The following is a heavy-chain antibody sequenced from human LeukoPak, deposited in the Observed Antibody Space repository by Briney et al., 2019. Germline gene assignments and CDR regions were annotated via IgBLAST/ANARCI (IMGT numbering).Heavy chain of an antibody. CDR1: GFTFSGSA. V-gene: IGHV3-73*01. CDR3: TRHLYGGNSVDYMDV. Sequence: GGSLRLSCAASGFTFSGSAMHWVRQASGKGLEWVGRTRSKANNYATAYAASVKRSSTISRDVSKNTAYLQMNSLKTEDTAVYYCTRHLYGGNSVDYMDVWGKGTTVTVSS. D-gene: IGHD4-23*01. CDR2: TRSKANNYAT. J-gene: IGHJ6*03.